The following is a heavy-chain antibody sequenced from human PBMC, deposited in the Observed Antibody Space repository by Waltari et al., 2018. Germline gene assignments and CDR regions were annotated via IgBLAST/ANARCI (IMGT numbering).Heavy chain of an antibody. CDR1: GGSFSGYY. Sequence: QVQLQQWGAGLLKPSETLSLTCAVYGGSFSGYYWSWIRQPPGKGLEWIGEINHSGSTNYNPSLKSRVTISVDTSKNQFSLKLSSVTAADTAVYYCARGSVGAVLRYFDWLTTDAFDIWGQGTMVTVSS. CDR2: INHSGST. J-gene: IGHJ3*02. CDR3: ARGSVGAVLRYFDWLTTDAFDI. D-gene: IGHD3-9*01. V-gene: IGHV4-34*01.